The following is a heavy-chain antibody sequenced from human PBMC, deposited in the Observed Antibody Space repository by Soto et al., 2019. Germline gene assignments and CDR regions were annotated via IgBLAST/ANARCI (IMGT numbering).Heavy chain of an antibody. CDR3: AGEYYYDSSGYYSGGDY. D-gene: IGHD3-22*01. CDR2: ISAYNGNT. CDR1: GYTFTSYG. Sequence: ASVKVSCKASGYTFTSYGISWVRQAPGQGLEWMGWISAYNGNTNYAQKLQGRVTMTTDTSTSTAYMELRSLRSDDTAVYYCAGEYYYDSSGYYSGGDYWGQGTLVTVSS. V-gene: IGHV1-18*01. J-gene: IGHJ4*02.